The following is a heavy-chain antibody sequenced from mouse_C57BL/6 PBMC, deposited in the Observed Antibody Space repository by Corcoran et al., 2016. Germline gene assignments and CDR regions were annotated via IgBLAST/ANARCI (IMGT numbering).Heavy chain of an antibody. D-gene: IGHD1-1*01. J-gene: IGHJ3*01. CDR1: GYTFTTYG. Sequence: QIQLVQSGPELKKPGETVKISCKASGYTFTTYGMSWVKQAPGKGLKWMGWINTYSGVPTYADDFKGRFAFSLETSVSTAYLQINNLKNEDTATYFCARWVYYGSGGFAYWAKGLWSLSLQ. CDR2: INTYSGVP. CDR3: ARWVYYGSGGFAY. V-gene: IGHV9-3*01.